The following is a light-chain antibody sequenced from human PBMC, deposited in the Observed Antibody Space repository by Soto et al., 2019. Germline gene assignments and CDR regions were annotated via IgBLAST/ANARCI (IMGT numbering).Light chain of an antibody. CDR3: HQYDDGPYT. J-gene: IGKJ2*01. CDR1: QSVGNN. Sequence: EIVMTQSPATVSVSPGERATLYCRASQSVGNNLAWYQQIPGQTPRLLIYGASTRATTIPVRFSGSGSGTEFTLTISSLQSEDFAVYYCHQYDDGPYTFGQGTKVDIK. CDR2: GAS. V-gene: IGKV3-15*01.